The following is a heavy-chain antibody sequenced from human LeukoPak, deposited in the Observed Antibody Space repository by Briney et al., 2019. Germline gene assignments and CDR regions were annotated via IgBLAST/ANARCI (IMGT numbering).Heavy chain of an antibody. Sequence: ASVKVSCKASVYTLTIYGISWVRQAPGQGLEWMGWISAYNGNTNYAQKLQGRVTMTTDTSTSTAYMELRSLRSDDTAVYYCARDYSRNPNWFDPWGQGTLVTVSS. V-gene: IGHV1-18*04. CDR1: VYTLTIYG. CDR3: ARDYSRNPNWFDP. CDR2: ISAYNGNT. J-gene: IGHJ5*02. D-gene: IGHD6-13*01.